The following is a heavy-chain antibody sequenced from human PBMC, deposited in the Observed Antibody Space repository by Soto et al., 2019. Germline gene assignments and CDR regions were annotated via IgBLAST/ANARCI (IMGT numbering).Heavy chain of an antibody. J-gene: IGHJ4*02. CDR2: INTGTGNV. CDR3: AREETDAYTRFDY. Sequence: ASVKVSCKASGYTFTNNVIHWMRQAPGQGLEWMGWINTGTGNVNYAQKFRGRVTITMDTSASTAYLDLSSLNSEDTALHYCAREETDAYTRFDYWGQGTMVTVYS. D-gene: IGHD3-16*01. V-gene: IGHV1-3*04. CDR1: GYTFTNNV.